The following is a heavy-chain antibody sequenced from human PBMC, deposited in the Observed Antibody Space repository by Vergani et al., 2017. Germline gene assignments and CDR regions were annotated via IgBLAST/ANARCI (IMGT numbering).Heavy chain of an antibody. D-gene: IGHD3-22*01. Sequence: QVQLVQSGAEVKKPGSSVRVSCKTSGGAFSTYAINWVRQAPGQGLEWMGAVIPNFSPARSAQKFQGRVTITADESTRTVYMELNSLRSDDSAVYYCAREWNYYDRTGFGPGGSFDWGPGTLVTVSS. CDR2: VIPNFSPA. J-gene: IGHJ4*02. V-gene: IGHV1-69*12. CDR1: GGAFSTYA. CDR3: AREWNYYDRTGFGPGGSFD.